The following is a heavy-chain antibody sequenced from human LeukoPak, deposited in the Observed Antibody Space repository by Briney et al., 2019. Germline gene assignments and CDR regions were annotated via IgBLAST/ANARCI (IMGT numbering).Heavy chain of an antibody. V-gene: IGHV1-18*01. J-gene: IGHJ4*02. CDR2: ISAYNGNT. D-gene: IGHD1-26*01. CDR3: ARGSDSTSWDLDY. Sequence: GASGKVSCKASGYTFTSYGITWVRQAPGQGLEWMGWISAYNGNTDYAQNLQDRVSLTTDTSTSTAYMELRSLRSDDTAVYYCARGSDSTSWDLDYWGQGTLVTV. CDR1: GYTFTSYG.